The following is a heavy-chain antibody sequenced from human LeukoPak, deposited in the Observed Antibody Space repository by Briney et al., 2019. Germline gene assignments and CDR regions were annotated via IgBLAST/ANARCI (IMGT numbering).Heavy chain of an antibody. D-gene: IGHD3-10*01. CDR2: INPSGGST. Sequence: ASVEVSCKASGYTFTSYYMHWVRQAPGQGLEWMGIINPSGGSTSYAQKFQGRVTMTRDTSTSTVYMELSSLRSEDTAVYYCARDERTFIISDYWGQGTLVTVSS. CDR3: ARDERTFIISDY. V-gene: IGHV1-46*01. CDR1: GYTFTSYY. J-gene: IGHJ4*02.